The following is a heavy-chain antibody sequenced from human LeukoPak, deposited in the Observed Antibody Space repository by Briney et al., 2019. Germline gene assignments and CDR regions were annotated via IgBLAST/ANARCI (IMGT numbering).Heavy chain of an antibody. D-gene: IGHD2-21*01. V-gene: IGHV3-30*04. CDR1: GFTFSSYA. CDR2: ISYDGSDK. J-gene: IGHJ5*02. Sequence: PGGSLRLSCAASGFTFSSYAMYWVRQAPGKGLEWVAVISYDGSDKFYADSVKGRFTISRDNSKNSLYLQMNSLRADDTAVYYCVKIAPDLPWGQGTLVTVS. CDR3: VKIAPDLP.